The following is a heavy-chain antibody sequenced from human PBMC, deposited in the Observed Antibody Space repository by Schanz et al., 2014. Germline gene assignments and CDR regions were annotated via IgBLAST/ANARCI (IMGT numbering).Heavy chain of an antibody. CDR3: AKSQGSSFDS. J-gene: IGHJ4*02. D-gene: IGHD6-13*01. CDR2: ISSGGGST. CDR1: GFSFTTYA. Sequence: EVQLVESGGGLVQPGGSLRLSCASSGFSFTTYAMSWVRQAPGKGLEWVSSISSGGGSTYYADSVKGRFTISRDNSKNTLYLQMNSLRAEDTAVYYCAKSQGSSFDSWGQGTLVTVSS. V-gene: IGHV3-23*04.